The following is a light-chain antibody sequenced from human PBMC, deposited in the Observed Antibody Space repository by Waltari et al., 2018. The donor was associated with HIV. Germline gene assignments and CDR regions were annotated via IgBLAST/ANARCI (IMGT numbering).Light chain of an antibody. Sequence: SLLTQPTSVSAAPGQRVTISCSGSDSNVGSNFVSWYQHIPGTGPKLLLYDKHRRHGGVPERVPPSKTGTSASLDNTGLQTADEADYYCVTWDSNVQILLLGGGTKVTVL. CDR1: DSNVGSNF. CDR3: VTWDSNVQILL. CDR2: DKH. V-gene: IGLV1-51*01. J-gene: IGLJ2*01.